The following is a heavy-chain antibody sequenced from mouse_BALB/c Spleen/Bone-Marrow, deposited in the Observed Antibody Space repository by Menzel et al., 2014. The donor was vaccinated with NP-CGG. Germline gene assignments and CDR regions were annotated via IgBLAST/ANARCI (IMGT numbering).Heavy chain of an antibody. CDR1: GYTFSSYW. CDR2: ILPGSGST. CDR3: ARRGISWFAY. V-gene: IGHV1-9*01. Sequence: QVQLQQSGAELMKPGASVKISCKATGYTFSSYWIEWVKQRPGHGLEWIGEILPGSGSTNYDEKFKGKATFTADTSSNTAYMQLGSLTSEDSAVYYCARRGISWFAYWGQGTLVTVSA. J-gene: IGHJ3*01.